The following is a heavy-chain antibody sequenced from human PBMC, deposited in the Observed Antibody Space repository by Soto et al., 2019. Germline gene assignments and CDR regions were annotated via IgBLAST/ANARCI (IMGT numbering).Heavy chain of an antibody. J-gene: IGHJ3*02. CDR2: ISSSSSYI. V-gene: IGHV3-21*01. CDR3: ARDLSPNYYDSSGYFPHAFDI. CDR1: GFPFSSYS. D-gene: IGHD3-22*01. Sequence: LRLSCAASGFPFSSYSMNWVRQAPGKGLEGVSSISSSSSYIYYADSVKGRFTISRDNAKNSLYLQMNSLRAEDTAVYYCARDLSPNYYDSSGYFPHAFDIWGQGTMVTV.